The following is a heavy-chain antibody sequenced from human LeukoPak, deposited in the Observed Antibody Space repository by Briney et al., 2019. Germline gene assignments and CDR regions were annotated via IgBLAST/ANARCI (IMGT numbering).Heavy chain of an antibody. Sequence: SQTLSLTCTVSGGSISSGDYYWSWIPQPPGKGLEGIGYIYYSGSTYYNPSLKSRVTISVDTSKNQFSLKLSSVTAADTAVYYCARDLSSGYYRYYFDYWGQGTLVTVSS. CDR2: IYYSGST. CDR1: GGSISSGDYY. V-gene: IGHV4-30-4*08. J-gene: IGHJ4*02. D-gene: IGHD3-22*01. CDR3: ARDLSSGYYRYYFDY.